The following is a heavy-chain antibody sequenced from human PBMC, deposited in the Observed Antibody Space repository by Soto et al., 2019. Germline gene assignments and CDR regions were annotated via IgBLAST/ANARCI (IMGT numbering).Heavy chain of an antibody. V-gene: IGHV3-30-3*01. J-gene: IGHJ4*02. CDR3: ARVHYHDSSGYYEIDY. D-gene: IGHD3-22*01. Sequence: GAYLRVSRVVSGFTSSDYPLHGLREAPSMGLEWVSLILYDGNNKYYADSVKGRFTIARDNSRSTMYLQMNSLRAYDTAVYYCARVHYHDSSGYYEIDYWGQGP. CDR2: ILYDGNNK. CDR1: GFTSSDYP.